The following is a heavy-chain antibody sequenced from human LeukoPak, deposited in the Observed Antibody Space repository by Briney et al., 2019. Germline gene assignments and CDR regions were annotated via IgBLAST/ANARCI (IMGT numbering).Heavy chain of an antibody. CDR1: GYTFTGYY. J-gene: IGHJ4*02. V-gene: IGHV1-2*02. CDR3: AKSLLYYYGSGSYYQAYFDY. D-gene: IGHD3-10*01. CDR2: INPNSGGT. Sequence: ASVKVSCKASGYTFTGYYIYWVRQAPGQGLEWMGWINPNSGGTNYAQKFQGRVTMTRDSPITTAYMELSRLRSDDTAVYYCAKSLLYYYGSGSYYQAYFDYWGQGTLVTVSS.